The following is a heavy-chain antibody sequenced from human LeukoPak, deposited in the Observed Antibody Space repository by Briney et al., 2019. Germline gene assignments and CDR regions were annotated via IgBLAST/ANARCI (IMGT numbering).Heavy chain of an antibody. Sequence: RSSETLSLTCTVSGGSISSSSYYWGWIRQPPGKGLEWIGSIYYSGSTYYNPSLKSRVTISVDTSKNQFSLKLSSVTAADTAVYYCARLGVTTLEDWGQGTLVTVSS. D-gene: IGHD4-17*01. CDR1: GGSISSSSYY. J-gene: IGHJ4*02. CDR2: IYYSGST. V-gene: IGHV4-39*07. CDR3: ARLGVTTLED.